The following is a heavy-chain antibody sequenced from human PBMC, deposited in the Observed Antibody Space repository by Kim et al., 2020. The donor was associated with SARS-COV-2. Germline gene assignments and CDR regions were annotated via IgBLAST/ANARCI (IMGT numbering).Heavy chain of an antibody. Sequence: GSTDPTPSLKRRVHISVDTSKNQFSLKVRSVTAADTAVYYCASGQVRFDPWGQGTLVTVSS. V-gene: IGHV4-59*09. D-gene: IGHD4-4*01. J-gene: IGHJ5*02. CDR3: ASGQVRFDP. CDR2: GST.